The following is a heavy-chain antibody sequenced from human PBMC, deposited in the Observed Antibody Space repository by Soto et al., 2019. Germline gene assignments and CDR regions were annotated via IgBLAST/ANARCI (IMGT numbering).Heavy chain of an antibody. CDR2: GSA. J-gene: IGHJ5*02. Sequence: QVQLVQSGAEVKKPGSSVQVSCKASGVTFSIYTISWVRQAPGQGLEWMGGSANSAQKFQGRLTVTADESTSTVYLELSSLTSEDTAVYYCAREGPPDIAWFDPWGQGTLVSVSS. V-gene: IGHV1-69*01. CDR1: GVTFSIYT. CDR3: AREGPPDIAWFDP. D-gene: IGHD2-15*01.